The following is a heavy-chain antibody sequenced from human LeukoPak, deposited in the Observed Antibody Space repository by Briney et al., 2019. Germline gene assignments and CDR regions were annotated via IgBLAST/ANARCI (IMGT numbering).Heavy chain of an antibody. D-gene: IGHD3-10*01. CDR1: GASVSSGGYY. V-gene: IGHV4-61*08. CDR2: IYYSGST. J-gene: IGHJ4*02. CDR3: ARRGGSGRSFDY. Sequence: PSETLSLTCTASGASVSSGGYYWSWIRQPPGKGLEWIGYIYYSGSTNFNPSLKSRVTISVDTSKNQFSLKVSSVTAADTAVYYCARRGGSGRSFDYWGQGTLVTVSS.